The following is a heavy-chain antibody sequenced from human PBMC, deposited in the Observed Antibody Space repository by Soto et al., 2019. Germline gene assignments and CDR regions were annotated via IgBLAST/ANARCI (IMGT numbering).Heavy chain of an antibody. V-gene: IGHV3-15*07. D-gene: IGHD5-18*01. CDR1: GFTFSNAW. CDR2: IKSKTDGGTT. J-gene: IGHJ4*02. Sequence: EVQLVESGGGLVKPGGSLRLSCAASGFTFSNAWMNWVRQAPGKGLEWVGRIKSKTDGGTTDYAAPVKGRFTISRDDSKNTLYLQMNSLKTEDTAVYYCTTDLLYNVDTAMAWLVPGVSFSYWGQGTLVTVSS. CDR3: TTDLLYNVDTAMAWLVPGVSFSY.